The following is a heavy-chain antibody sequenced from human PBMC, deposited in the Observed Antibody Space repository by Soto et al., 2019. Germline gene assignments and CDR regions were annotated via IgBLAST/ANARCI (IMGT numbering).Heavy chain of an antibody. D-gene: IGHD3-22*01. CDR2: INAGNGNT. Sequence: ASVKVSCKASGYTFTSYAMHWVRQAPGQRLEWMGWINAGNGNTKYSQKFQGRVTITRDTSASTAYMELSSLRSEDSAVYYCARRLKLYYYMDVWGKGTTVTVSS. CDR1: GYTFTSYA. J-gene: IGHJ6*03. CDR3: ARRLKLYYYMDV. V-gene: IGHV1-3*01.